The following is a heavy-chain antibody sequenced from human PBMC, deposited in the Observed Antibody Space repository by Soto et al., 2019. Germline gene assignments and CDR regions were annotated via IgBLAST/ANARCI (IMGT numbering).Heavy chain of an antibody. J-gene: IGHJ4*02. V-gene: IGHV3-74*01. D-gene: IGHD5-18*01. CDR2: INSDGSIT. Sequence: PGGSLRLSCAASGFTFSTHWMHWVRQAPGKGLLWVSRINSDGSITNYADSVKGRFTISRDNAKNTLYLQMNSLSVDATAVYYCAGAGDNYGLFDYWGQGTLVTVSS. CDR3: AGAGDNYGLFDY. CDR1: GFTFSTHW.